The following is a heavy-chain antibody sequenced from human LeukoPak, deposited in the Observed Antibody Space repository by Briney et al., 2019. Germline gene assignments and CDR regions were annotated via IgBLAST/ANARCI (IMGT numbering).Heavy chain of an antibody. V-gene: IGHV3-33*01. J-gene: IGHJ4*02. Sequence: GGSLRLSCAASGFTFSSHGMHWVRQSPGKGLEWVAVIWYDGSNKYHADSVRGRFTISRDNSKSTVYLQMDSLRAEDTAVYYCVRWGTGKILDYWGQGTLVTVSS. CDR2: IWYDGSNK. CDR1: GFTFSSHG. D-gene: IGHD3-16*01. CDR3: VRWGTGKILDY.